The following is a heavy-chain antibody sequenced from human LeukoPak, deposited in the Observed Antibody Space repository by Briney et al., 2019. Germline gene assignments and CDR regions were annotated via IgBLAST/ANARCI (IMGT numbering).Heavy chain of an antibody. CDR1: GYTLTSYG. J-gene: IGHJ4*02. CDR2: INPTGGST. D-gene: IGHD6-6*01. CDR3: ARTAARRFDY. V-gene: IGHV1-46*01. Sequence: ASVKVSFKASGYTLTSYGISWVRQAPGQGLEWMGIINPTGGSTTYAQKFQGRVTMTRDTSTSTVYMELSSLRSDDTAVYYCARTAARRFDYWGQGTLVTVSS.